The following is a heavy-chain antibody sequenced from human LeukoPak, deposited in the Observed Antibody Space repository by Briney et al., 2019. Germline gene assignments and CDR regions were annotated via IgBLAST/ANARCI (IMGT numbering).Heavy chain of an antibody. Sequence: SETLSLTCSVSDDSITMYYWTWIRQPPGKGLEWIGYVDHTGSTNFNPSLNGRVSISRDTSKNLFSLRLRSVTAADTAVYFCAKRGAYSPPYWGQGTLVTVSS. CDR2: VDHTGST. J-gene: IGHJ4*02. CDR1: DDSITMYY. D-gene: IGHD5-18*01. V-gene: IGHV4-59*01. CDR3: AKRGAYSPPY.